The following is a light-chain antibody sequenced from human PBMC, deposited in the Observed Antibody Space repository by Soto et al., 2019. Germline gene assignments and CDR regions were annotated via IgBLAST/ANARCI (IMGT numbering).Light chain of an antibody. CDR3: QQYNNWPPTWT. CDR1: QSISSN. J-gene: IGKJ1*01. V-gene: IGKV3-15*01. Sequence: DIVVTQSPATLSVTTGDGATLSCGASQSISSNLAWYQQKPGQAPRVLIYGASTRATGIPARFSGSGSGTEFTLTISSLQSEDFAVYYCQQYNNWPPTWTFGQGTKVEIK. CDR2: GAS.